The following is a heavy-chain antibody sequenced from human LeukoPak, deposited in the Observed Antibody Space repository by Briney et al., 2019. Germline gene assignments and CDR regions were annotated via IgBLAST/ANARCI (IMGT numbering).Heavy chain of an antibody. J-gene: IGHJ4*02. CDR3: ARHMVRGVGFDY. Sequence: SETLSLTCTVSGGSISSYYWSWIRQPPGKGLEWIGYIYYSGSTNYNPSLKSRVTISVDTSKNQFSLKLSSVTAADTAVYYCARHMVRGVGFDYWGQGTLVTVSS. CDR2: IYYSGST. V-gene: IGHV4-59*08. CDR1: GGSISSYY. D-gene: IGHD3-10*01.